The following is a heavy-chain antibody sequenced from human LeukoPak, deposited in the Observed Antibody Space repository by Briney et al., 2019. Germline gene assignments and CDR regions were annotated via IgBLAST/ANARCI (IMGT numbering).Heavy chain of an antibody. CDR1: GNTLTGYE. CDR2: MNPNSCNT. J-gene: IGHJ4*02. CDR3: ARGNYFGTGSFDN. Sequence: GSAKASRKPSGNTLTGYEIRWVRDTPGQGHGRLGWMNPNSCNTGYAQKFQGRVTMTRNTSISTAYMELSSLRSEDAAVYYCARGNYFGTGSFDNWGQGTLVTVSS. D-gene: IGHD3-10*01. V-gene: IGHV1-8*01.